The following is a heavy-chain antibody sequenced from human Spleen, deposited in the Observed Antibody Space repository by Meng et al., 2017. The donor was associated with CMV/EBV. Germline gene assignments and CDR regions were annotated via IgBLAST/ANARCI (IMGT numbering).Heavy chain of an antibody. V-gene: IGHV3-9*01. CDR1: GFTFSSFA. CDR3: AKDSGPWFDP. Sequence: SLKISCAASGFTFSSFAMTWVRQAPGKGLEWVSGISWNSGNIGYADSVKGRFTISRDNSKNTLYLQMNSLRAEDTAVYYCAKDSGPWFDPWGQGTLVTVSS. J-gene: IGHJ5*02. CDR2: ISWNSGNI. D-gene: IGHD3-10*01.